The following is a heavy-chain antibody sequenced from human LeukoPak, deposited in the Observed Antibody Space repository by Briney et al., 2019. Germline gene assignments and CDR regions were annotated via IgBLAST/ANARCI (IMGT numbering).Heavy chain of an antibody. CDR3: ARVPHILRVVVPAATARWNWFDP. CDR2: INHSGST. J-gene: IGHJ5*02. CDR1: GGSFSGYY. V-gene: IGHV4-34*01. Sequence: PSETLSLTCAVYGGSFSGYYWSWIRQPPGKGLEWIGEINHSGSTNYNPSLKSRVTISVDTSKNQFSLKMSSVTAADTAVYYCARVPHILRVVVPAATARWNWFDPWGQGTLVTVSS. D-gene: IGHD2-2*01.